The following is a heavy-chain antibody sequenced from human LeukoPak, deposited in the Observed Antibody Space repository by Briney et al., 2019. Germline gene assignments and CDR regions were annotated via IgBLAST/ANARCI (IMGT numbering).Heavy chain of an antibody. CDR2: IDWNGGST. V-gene: IGHV3-20*04. Sequence: GGSLRLSCAASGFTFDDYGMSWVRLVPGKGLEWVSGIDWNGGSTGYADSVRGRSTISRDNAKNSLYLQMDSLRAEDTALYYCARGSRRGLFYYYTMDVWGKGTTVTISS. D-gene: IGHD3-10*01. J-gene: IGHJ6*03. CDR1: GFTFDDYG. CDR3: ARGSRRGLFYYYTMDV.